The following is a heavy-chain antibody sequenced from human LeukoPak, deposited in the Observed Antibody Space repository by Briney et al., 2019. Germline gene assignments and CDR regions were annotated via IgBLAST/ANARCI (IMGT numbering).Heavy chain of an antibody. CDR2: IIPIFGTA. J-gene: IGHJ4*02. D-gene: IGHD3-10*01. V-gene: IGHV1-69*01. CDR1: GGTFSSYA. CDR3: ARGSPFGELLQAPSDY. Sequence: ASVKVSCKASGGTFSSYAISWVRQAPGQGLEWMGGIIPIFGTANYAQKFQGRVTITADESTSTAYMELSSLRSEDTAVYYCARGSPFGELLQAPSDYWGQGTLVTVSS.